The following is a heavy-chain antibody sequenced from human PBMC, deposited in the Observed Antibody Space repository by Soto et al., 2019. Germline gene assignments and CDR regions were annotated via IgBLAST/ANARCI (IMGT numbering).Heavy chain of an antibody. CDR1: GGSIRSNNR. Sequence: SATLSLTCAVSGGSIRSNNRWSWVRQPPGKGLEWIGEIFHSGSTNYNPSLKTRVTISVDESKNQFSLKVTSVTAADTAVYYCARVYSGSYSDSWGQGTLVTVSS. CDR2: IFHSGST. CDR3: ARVYSGSYSDS. D-gene: IGHD1-26*01. V-gene: IGHV4-4*02. J-gene: IGHJ4*02.